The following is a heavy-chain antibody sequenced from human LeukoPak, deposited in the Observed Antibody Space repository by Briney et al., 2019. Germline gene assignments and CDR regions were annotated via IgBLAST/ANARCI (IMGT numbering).Heavy chain of an antibody. CDR3: AKDRRLNPTYCDFWY. Sequence: GGSLRLSCAASGFTFSSYEMNWVRQAPGKGLEWVSYISSNGSTIYHADSVKGRITISRDNAKNSLYLQMNSLRAEDTAVYYCAKDRRLNPTYCDFWYWGQGTLVTVSS. D-gene: IGHD3-3*01. CDR1: GFTFSSYE. CDR2: ISSNGSTI. V-gene: IGHV3-48*03. J-gene: IGHJ4*02.